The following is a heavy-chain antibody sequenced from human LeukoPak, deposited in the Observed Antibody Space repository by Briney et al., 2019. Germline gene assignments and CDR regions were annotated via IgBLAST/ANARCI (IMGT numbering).Heavy chain of an antibody. J-gene: IGHJ3*02. D-gene: IGHD3-22*01. Sequence: SETLSLTCTVSGGSISSYYWSWIRQPPGKGLEWIGYIYYNGSTNYNPYLKSRVTISVDTSKNHFSLKLSSVTAADTAVYYCARLISSSGYYYTGGAFDIWGQGTMVTVSS. CDR2: IYYNGST. V-gene: IGHV4-59*01. CDR1: GGSISSYY. CDR3: ARLISSSGYYYTGGAFDI.